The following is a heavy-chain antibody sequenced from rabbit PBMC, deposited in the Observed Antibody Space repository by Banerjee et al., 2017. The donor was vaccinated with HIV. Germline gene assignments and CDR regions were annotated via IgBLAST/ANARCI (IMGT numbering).Heavy chain of an antibody. Sequence: QEQLVESGGGLVQPGGSLKLSCKASGFSLSSYAMNWVRQAPGKGLEWIGYIDPVFGSTYYASWVNGRFTISSHNAQNTLYLQLNSLTAADTATYFCARSYYSGGYANGGDGYFKLRGPGTLVTVS. CDR3: ARSYYSGGYANGGDGYFKL. J-gene: IGHJ4*01. D-gene: IGHD6-1*01. CDR1: GFSLSSYA. CDR2: IDPVFGST. V-gene: IGHV1S47*01.